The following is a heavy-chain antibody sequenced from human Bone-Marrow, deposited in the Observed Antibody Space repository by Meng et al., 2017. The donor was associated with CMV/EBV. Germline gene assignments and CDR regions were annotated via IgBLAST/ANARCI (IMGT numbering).Heavy chain of an antibody. J-gene: IGHJ5*02. Sequence: GESLKISCAASEFTFSDYYMSWIRQAPGKGPEGLSYISGSSTTTYYADSVKGRITISRDNAKRSLYLQMNSLIAEDTTVYYWARAYNDHGWFDPWGQGTPVTGSS. D-gene: IGHD3-3*01. CDR3: ARAYNDHGWFDP. V-gene: IGHV3-11*01. CDR1: EFTFSDYY. CDR2: ISGSSTTT.